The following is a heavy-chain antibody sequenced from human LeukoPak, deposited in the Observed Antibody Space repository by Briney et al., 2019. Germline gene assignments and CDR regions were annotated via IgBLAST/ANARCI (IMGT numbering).Heavy chain of an antibody. CDR1: GGSFSGYY. J-gene: IGHJ5*02. CDR2: INHSGST. V-gene: IGHV4-34*01. CDR3: ARRTGVVVPAAIPKRGNWFDP. Sequence: PSETLSLTCAVYGGSFSGYYWSWIRQPPGKGLEWLGEINHSGSTNYNPSLKSRVTISVDTSKNQFSPKLSSVTAADTAVYYCARRTGVVVPAAIPKRGNWFDPWGQGTLVTVSS. D-gene: IGHD2-2*02.